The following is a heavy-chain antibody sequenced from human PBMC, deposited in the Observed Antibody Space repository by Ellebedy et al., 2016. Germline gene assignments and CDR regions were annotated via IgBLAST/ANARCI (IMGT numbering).Heavy chain of an antibody. D-gene: IGHD2-2*01. CDR1: GYTFTAYY. CDR3: ARDGKNVGAPGLDY. Sequence: ASVKVSXXASGYTFTAYYIHWVRQAPGQGLEWMGWINPNSGSTNYVQKFQSWVTMTRDTSISTAYMELTRLRSDDTAVYYCARDGKNVGAPGLDYWGQGTLVTVSS. CDR2: INPNSGST. J-gene: IGHJ4*02. V-gene: IGHV1-2*04.